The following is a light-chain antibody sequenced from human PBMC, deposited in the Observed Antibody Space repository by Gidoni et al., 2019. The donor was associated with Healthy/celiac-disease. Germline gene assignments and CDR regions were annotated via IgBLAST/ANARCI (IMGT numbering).Light chain of an antibody. J-gene: IGKJ5*01. CDR2: AAS. CDR3: QQSYSTLSIT. V-gene: IGKV1-39*01. CDR1: RSISSY. Sequence: DIQMTQSPSSLSASVGDRVTITCRASRSISSYLNWYQQKPGKAPKLLIYAASSLQSGVQSRFSGSGSGTDFTLTISSLQPEDFATYYCQQSYSTLSITFGKGTRLEIK.